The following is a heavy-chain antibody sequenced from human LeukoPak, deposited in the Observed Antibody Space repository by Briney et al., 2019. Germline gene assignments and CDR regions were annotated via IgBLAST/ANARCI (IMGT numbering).Heavy chain of an antibody. Sequence: SVKVSCKASGGTFSSYAISWVRQAPGQGLEWMGGIIPIFGTANYAQKFQGRVTITADESTSTAYMELCSLRSEDTAVYYCARESTFSGDIYRYGMDVWAKGPRSPSP. J-gene: IGHJ6*02. CDR2: IIPIFGTA. D-gene: IGHD2-15*01. CDR3: ARESTFSGDIYRYGMDV. CDR1: GGTFSSYA. V-gene: IGHV1-69*13.